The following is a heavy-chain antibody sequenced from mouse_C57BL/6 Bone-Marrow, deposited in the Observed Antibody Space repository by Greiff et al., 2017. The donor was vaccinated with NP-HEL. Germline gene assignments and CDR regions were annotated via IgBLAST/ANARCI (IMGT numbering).Heavy chain of an antibody. CDR3: VRHRGYYGNLGAMDY. CDR1: GFSFNTYA. CDR2: IRSKSNNYAT. J-gene: IGHJ4*01. V-gene: IGHV10-1*01. D-gene: IGHD2-1*01. Sequence: EVKRVESGGGLVQPKGSLKLSCAASGFSFNTYAMNWVRQAPGKGLEWVARIRSKSNNYATYYADSVKDRFTISRDDSESMLYLQMNNLKTEDTAMYYCVRHRGYYGNLGAMDYWGQGTSVTVSS.